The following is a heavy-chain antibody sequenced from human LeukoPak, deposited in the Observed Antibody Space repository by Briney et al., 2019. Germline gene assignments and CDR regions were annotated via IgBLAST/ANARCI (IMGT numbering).Heavy chain of an antibody. CDR3: ASPVVAARGYYYYYGMDV. CDR2: ISSSGSTI. Sequence: LPGGSLRLSCAASGFTFSSYEMNWVRQAPGKGLEWVSYISSSGSTIYYADSVEGRFTISRDNAKNSLYLQMNSLRAEDTAVYYCASPVVAARGYYYYYGMDVWGKGTTVTVSS. CDR1: GFTFSSYE. V-gene: IGHV3-48*03. D-gene: IGHD2-15*01. J-gene: IGHJ6*04.